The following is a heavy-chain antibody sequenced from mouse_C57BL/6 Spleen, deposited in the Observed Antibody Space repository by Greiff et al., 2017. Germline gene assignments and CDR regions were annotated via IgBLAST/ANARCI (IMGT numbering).Heavy chain of an antibody. CDR3: ARLIYDGYYYAMDY. J-gene: IGHJ4*01. Sequence: VQLQQPGAELVKPGASVKLSCKASGYTFTSYWMHWVKQRPGQGLEWIGMIHPNSGSTNYNEKFKSKATLTVDKSSSTAYMQLSSLTSEDSAVYYCARLIYDGYYYAMDYWGQGTSVTVSS. D-gene: IGHD2-3*01. V-gene: IGHV1-64*01. CDR1: GYTFTSYW. CDR2: IHPNSGST.